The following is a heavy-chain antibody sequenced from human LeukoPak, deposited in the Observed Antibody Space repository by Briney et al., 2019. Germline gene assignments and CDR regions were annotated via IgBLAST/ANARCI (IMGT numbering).Heavy chain of an antibody. CDR1: GGTFSSYA. CDR2: IIPIFGTA. Sequence: ASVKVSCKASGGTFSSYAISWVRQAPGQGLEWMGGIIPIFGTANYAQKFQGRVTITADESTSTAYMELSSLRSEDTAVYYCARDSSLLRSAYNWFDPWGQGTLVTVSS. CDR3: ARDSSLLRSAYNWFDP. V-gene: IGHV1-69*13. J-gene: IGHJ5*02. D-gene: IGHD6-6*01.